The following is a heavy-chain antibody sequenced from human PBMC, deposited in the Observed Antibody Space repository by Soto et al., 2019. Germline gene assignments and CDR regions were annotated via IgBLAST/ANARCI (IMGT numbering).Heavy chain of an antibody. V-gene: IGHV1-69*13. CDR2: IIPIFGTA. Sequence: ASVKVSCKASGGTFSSYAISWVRQAPGQGLEWMGGIIPIFGTANYAQKFQGRVTITADESTSTAYMELSSLRSEDTAVYYCARGPPNILTGWAPLDYWGQGTLVTVSS. CDR3: ARGPPNILTGWAPLDY. J-gene: IGHJ4*02. D-gene: IGHD3-9*01. CDR1: GGTFSSYA.